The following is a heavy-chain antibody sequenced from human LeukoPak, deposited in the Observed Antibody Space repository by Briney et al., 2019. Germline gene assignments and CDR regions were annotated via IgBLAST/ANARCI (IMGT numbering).Heavy chain of an antibody. CDR3: AKGGQTDRFDY. J-gene: IGHJ4*02. CDR1: GFTFSSYA. CDR2: ISSSGGST. V-gene: IGHV3-23*01. Sequence: GGSLRLSCAAPGFTFSSYAMSWVRQAPGKGLEWVSGISSSGGSTYYADSVKGRFTISRDNSKSTQYLQMNSLRAEDTAVYYCAKGGQTDRFDYWGQGTLVTVSS. D-gene: IGHD5-12*01.